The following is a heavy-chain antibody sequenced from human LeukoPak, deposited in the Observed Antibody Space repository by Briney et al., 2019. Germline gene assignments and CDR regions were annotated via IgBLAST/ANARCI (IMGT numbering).Heavy chain of an antibody. D-gene: IGHD3-16*01. J-gene: IGHJ4*02. Sequence: GGSLRLSCAASGFTFSSYGMHWVRQAPGKGLEWVAFIRYGGSNKYYADSVKGRFTISRDNSKNTLYLQMNSLRAEDTAVYYCARDQAPYDYVWGSYLDYWGQGTLVTVSS. CDR3: ARDQAPYDYVWGSYLDY. CDR1: GFTFSSYG. CDR2: IRYGGSNK. V-gene: IGHV3-30*02.